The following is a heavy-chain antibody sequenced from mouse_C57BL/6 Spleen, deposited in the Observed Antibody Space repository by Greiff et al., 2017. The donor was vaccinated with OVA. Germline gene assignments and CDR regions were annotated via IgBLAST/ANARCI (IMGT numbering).Heavy chain of an antibody. J-gene: IGHJ3*01. D-gene: IGHD2-5*01. CDR2: IFPGSGST. Sequence: VTLVESGPELVKPGASVKISCKASGYTFTDYYINWVKQRPGQGLEWIGWIFPGSGSTYYNEKFKGKATLTVDKSSSTAYMLLSSLTSEDSAVYFCARRGYSNYGGWLAYWGQGTLVTVSA. CDR1: GYTFTDYY. V-gene: IGHV1-75*01. CDR3: ARRGYSNYGGWLAY.